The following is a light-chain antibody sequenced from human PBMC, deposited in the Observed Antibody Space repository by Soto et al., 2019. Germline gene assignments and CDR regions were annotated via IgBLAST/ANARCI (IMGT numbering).Light chain of an antibody. Sequence: EIVLTQSPGTLSLSPGERATLSCRASQSVSNSYLAWYQQKPGQAPRLLIYGAATRATSIPDRFSGSGSGTDFILTISRLEPEDFAVYYCQQYGSSPPITFGQGTRLEIK. J-gene: IGKJ5*01. V-gene: IGKV3-20*01. CDR1: QSVSNSY. CDR3: QQYGSSPPIT. CDR2: GAA.